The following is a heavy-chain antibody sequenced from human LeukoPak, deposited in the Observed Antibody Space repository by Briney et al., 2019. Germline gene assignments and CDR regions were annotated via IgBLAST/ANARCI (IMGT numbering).Heavy chain of an antibody. J-gene: IGHJ6*04. CDR2: INHNGNVN. Sequence: GVSLRLSCAASGFTFSSYWMNWARQAPGKALEWVASINHNGNVNYYVDSVKGRFTISRDNAKNSLYLQMSNLRAEETAVYCCARGGGLDVWGEGATVTVSS. CDR1: GFTFSSYW. CDR3: ARGGGLDV. V-gene: IGHV3-7*03. D-gene: IGHD3-16*01.